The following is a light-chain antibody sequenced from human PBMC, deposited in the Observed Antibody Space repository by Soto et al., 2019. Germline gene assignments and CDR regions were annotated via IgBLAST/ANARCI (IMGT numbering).Light chain of an antibody. CDR1: NIGSKS. CDR2: YDN. V-gene: IGLV3-21*04. Sequence: YELTQPPSVSVAPGKTARITCGGNNIGSKSVHWYQQKPGQAPVLVIYYDNDRPSGIPERFSGSNSGNTATLTISRVEAGDEADYYCQVWDISSDHVVFGGGTKVTVL. J-gene: IGLJ2*01. CDR3: QVWDISSDHVV.